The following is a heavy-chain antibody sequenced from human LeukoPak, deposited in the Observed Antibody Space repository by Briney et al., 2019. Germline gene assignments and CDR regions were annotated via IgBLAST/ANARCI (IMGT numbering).Heavy chain of an antibody. CDR1: GFTFSSYA. CDR2: ISGSGGST. Sequence: GGSLRLSCAASGFTFSSYAMSWVRQAPGKGLEWVSAISGSGGSTYYADSVKGRFTISRDNSKNTLYLQMNSLRAEDTAVYYCVGTYYYGSGSYYSLDYWGQGTLVTVSS. CDR3: VGTYYYGSGSYYSLDY. V-gene: IGHV3-23*01. D-gene: IGHD3-10*01. J-gene: IGHJ4*02.